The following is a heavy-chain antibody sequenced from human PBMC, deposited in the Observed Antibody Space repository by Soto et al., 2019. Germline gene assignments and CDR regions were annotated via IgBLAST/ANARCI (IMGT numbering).Heavy chain of an antibody. V-gene: IGHV3-48*01. D-gene: IGHD3-16*01. CDR3: ARDGGVAYDMDV. CDR2: ISGSGRAT. J-gene: IGHJ6*02. CDR1: GFTFSRYS. Sequence: EVQLVESGGGLVQSGGSLRLSCTVSGFTFSRYSINWVRQAPGKGLEWVSYISGSGRATLYADSVKGRFTISRDNGKNSLYRQMKSLRADDTAVYYCARDGGVAYDMDVWGQGTTVTVSS.